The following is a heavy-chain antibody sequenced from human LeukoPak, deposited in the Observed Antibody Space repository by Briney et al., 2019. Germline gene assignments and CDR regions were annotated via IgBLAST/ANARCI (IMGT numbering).Heavy chain of an antibody. D-gene: IGHD6-13*01. J-gene: IGHJ4*02. Sequence: GGSLRLSCAASGFTVSSNYMSWVRQALGEGREWVSSIVGSSSTYYADSLKGRFTISRDNAKNSLYLQMNSLRAEDTAVYYCARIGAGSSRDYWGQGTLVTVSS. V-gene: IGHV3-69-1*01. CDR2: IVGSSST. CDR3: ARIGAGSSRDY. CDR1: GFTVSSNY.